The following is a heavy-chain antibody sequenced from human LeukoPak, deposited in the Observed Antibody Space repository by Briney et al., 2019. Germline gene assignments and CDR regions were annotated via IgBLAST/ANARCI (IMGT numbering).Heavy chain of an antibody. Sequence: PGGSLRLSCAASGFTVSGNYVSWVRQAPGRGLEWVSTINANSGTTSYAASVRGRFTISRDNSKNTLYLQVNTLRADDAATYYCAKPVSGGLAVTADWFHPWGQGTLVVVSS. CDR3: AKPVSGGLAVTADWFHP. J-gene: IGHJ5*01. V-gene: IGHV3-53*01. CDR2: INANSGTT. D-gene: IGHD6-19*01. CDR1: GFTVSGNY.